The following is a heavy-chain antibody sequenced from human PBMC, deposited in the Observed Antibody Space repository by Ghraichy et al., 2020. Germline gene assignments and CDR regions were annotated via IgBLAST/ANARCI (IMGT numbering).Heavy chain of an antibody. V-gene: IGHV4-34*01. Sequence: SQTLSLTCAVYGGSFSGYYWSWIRQPPGKGLEWIGEINHSGSTNYNPFLKSRVTILVDTSKNQFSLKLSSVTAADTAVYYCARAPYDFWSGYYRQFDYWGQGILVTVS. CDR1: GGSFSGYY. CDR2: INHSGST. J-gene: IGHJ4*01. D-gene: IGHD3-3*01. CDR3: ARAPYDFWSGYYRQFDY.